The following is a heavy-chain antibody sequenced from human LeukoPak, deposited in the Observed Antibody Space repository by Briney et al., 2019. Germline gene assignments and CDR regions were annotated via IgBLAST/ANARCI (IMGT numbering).Heavy chain of an antibody. Sequence: PGGSLRLSCAASGFTFSSYAMNWVRQAPGKGLEWVSTISGSGGSTYYADSVKGRFTISRDNSKNTLYLQMTSLRAEDTAVYYCAKSESVTFFDYWGQGTLVTVSS. J-gene: IGHJ4*02. V-gene: IGHV3-23*01. D-gene: IGHD4-17*01. CDR3: AKSESVTFFDY. CDR1: GFTFSSYA. CDR2: ISGSGGST.